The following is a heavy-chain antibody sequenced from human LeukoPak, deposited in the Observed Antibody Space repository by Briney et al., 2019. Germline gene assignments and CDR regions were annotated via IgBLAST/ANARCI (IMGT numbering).Heavy chain of an antibody. D-gene: IGHD3-16*02. Sequence: SETLSLTCAVYGGSFSGYYWSWIRQPPGKGLEWMGEINHSGSTNYNPSLKSRVTISVDTSKNQFSLKLSSVTAADTAVYYCARGRDYVWGSYRLFDYWGQGTLVTVSS. CDR2: INHSGST. CDR1: GGSFSGYY. CDR3: ARGRDYVWGSYRLFDY. V-gene: IGHV4-34*01. J-gene: IGHJ4*02.